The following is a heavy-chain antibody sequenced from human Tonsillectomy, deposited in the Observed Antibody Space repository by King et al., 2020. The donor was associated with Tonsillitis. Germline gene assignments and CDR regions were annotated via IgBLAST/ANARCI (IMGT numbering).Heavy chain of an antibody. CDR1: GFTFSSYA. J-gene: IGHJ4*02. D-gene: IGHD1-1*01. Sequence: VQLVESGGGVVQPGRSLRLSWAASGFTFSSYAMHWVRPSPGKGREWVAGISFDVSTTYSADSLKGRFTISRDNSKNTRYMQMNSLRPEDTSVYFCSREERVWKMTYFDFWGQGTLVTVSS. CDR3: SREERVWKMTYFDF. CDR2: ISFDVSTT. V-gene: IGHV3-30*03.